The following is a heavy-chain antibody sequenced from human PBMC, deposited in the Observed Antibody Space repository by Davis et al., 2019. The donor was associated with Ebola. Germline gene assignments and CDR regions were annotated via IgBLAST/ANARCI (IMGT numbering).Heavy chain of an antibody. CDR3: ARQLGGSGSYYLYDY. CDR2: IYPGDSDT. Sequence: GESLKISCTGSGYSFTSYWIGWVRQMPGKGLEWMGIIYPGDSDTRYSPSFQGQVTISADKSISTAYLQWSSLKASDTAMYYWARQLGGSGSYYLYDYWGQGTLVTVSS. D-gene: IGHD3-10*01. V-gene: IGHV5-51*01. CDR1: GYSFTSYW. J-gene: IGHJ4*02.